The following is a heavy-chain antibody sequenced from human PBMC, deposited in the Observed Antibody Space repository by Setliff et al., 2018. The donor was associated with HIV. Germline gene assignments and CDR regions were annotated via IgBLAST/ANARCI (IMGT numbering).Heavy chain of an antibody. Sequence: PGESLRLSCAASGFTFDEHAMHWVRQAPGKGLEWVSLISWDGRTTYYADSVKGRFTISRDNSRNSMYLQMSSLRAEDTALYYCAKDAAITATSSYFDYWGQGTLVTVSS. J-gene: IGHJ4*02. D-gene: IGHD1-20*01. V-gene: IGHV3-43D*04. CDR1: GFTFDEHA. CDR2: ISWDGRTT. CDR3: AKDAAITATSSYFDY.